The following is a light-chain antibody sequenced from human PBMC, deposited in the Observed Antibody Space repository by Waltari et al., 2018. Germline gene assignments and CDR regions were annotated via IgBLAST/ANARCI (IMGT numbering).Light chain of an antibody. CDR2: EVS. CDR1: NSDVGGYNY. J-gene: IGLJ2*01. V-gene: IGLV2-14*01. CDR3: SSYTSSSTVV. Sequence: QSALTQPASVSGSPGQSITISCTGTNSDVGGYNYVSWYQQHPGKAPKLMIYEVSNRPSGVSNRFSGSKSGNTASLTISGRQAEDEADYYCSSYTSSSTVVFGGGTKLTVL.